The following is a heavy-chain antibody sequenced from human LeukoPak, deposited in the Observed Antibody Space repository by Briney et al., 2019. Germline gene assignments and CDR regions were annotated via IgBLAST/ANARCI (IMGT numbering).Heavy chain of an antibody. CDR3: ARDSGYSSSWAFDY. CDR1: GFTFSDYY. CDR2: ISSSGSTI. J-gene: IGHJ4*02. V-gene: IGHV3-11*04. D-gene: IGHD6-13*01. Sequence: GALRLSCAASGFTFSDYYMSWIRQAPGKGLEWVSYISSSGSTIYYADSVKGRFTISRDNAKNSLYLQMNSLRAEDTAVYYCARDSGYSSSWAFDYWGQGTLVTVSS.